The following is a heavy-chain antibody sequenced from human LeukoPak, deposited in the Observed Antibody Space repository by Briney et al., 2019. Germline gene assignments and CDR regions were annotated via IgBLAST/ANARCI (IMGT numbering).Heavy chain of an antibody. CDR2: IYHTGST. Sequence: SETLSLTCTVSGGSISSGGYYWSWIRQPPGKGLEWIGFIYHTGSTYYNPSLKSRVTISIDRSKDQFSLKLSSVTAADTAVYYCASNSGRGANSSLHSFYIWGQGTLVTVSS. J-gene: IGHJ3*02. D-gene: IGHD3-10*01. CDR1: GGSISSGGYY. CDR3: ASNSGRGANSSLHSFYI. V-gene: IGHV4-30-2*01.